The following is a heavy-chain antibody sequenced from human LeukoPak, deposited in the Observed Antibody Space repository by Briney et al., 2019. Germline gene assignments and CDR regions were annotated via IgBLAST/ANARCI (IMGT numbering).Heavy chain of an antibody. CDR2: IHHGGST. D-gene: IGHD2-2*01. V-gene: IGHV4-34*01. CDR1: GGSFSGYY. CDR3: ARHIAVGFGMDV. J-gene: IGHJ6*02. Sequence: PSETLSLTCAVYGGSFSGYYGSWIRQPPGKGLEWIGQIHHGGSTTYNPSLESRVTISVDMSKNQFSLKLTSVTAADTAVYYCARHIAVGFGMDVWGQGTTVTVSS.